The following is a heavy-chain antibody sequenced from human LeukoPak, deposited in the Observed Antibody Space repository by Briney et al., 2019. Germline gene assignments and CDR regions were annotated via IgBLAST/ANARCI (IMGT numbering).Heavy chain of an antibody. D-gene: IGHD2-15*01. CDR2: INHSGST. CDR3: ARGEGGGNNWFDP. V-gene: IGHV4-34*01. Sequence: SETLSLTCAVYGGSFSGYYWSWIRQPPGKGLEWIGEINHSGSTNYNPSLKSRVTISVDTSKNQFSLKLSSVTAADTAVYYRARGEGGGNNWFDPWGQGTLVTVSS. J-gene: IGHJ5*02. CDR1: GGSFSGYY.